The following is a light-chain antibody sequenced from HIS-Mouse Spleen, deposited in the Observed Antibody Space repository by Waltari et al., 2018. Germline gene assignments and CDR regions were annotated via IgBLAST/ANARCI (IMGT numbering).Light chain of an antibody. J-gene: IGLJ3*02. V-gene: IGLV6-57*02. Sequence: NFMLTQPHSVSESPGKTVTISCTGSSGSIASNYVQWYQQRPGSAPTTVIYEDNQRPPGVPVRFSGSIDSSSNSASLTISGLKTEDEADYYCQSYDSSNRVFGGGTKLTVL. CDR1: SGSIASNY. CDR2: EDN. CDR3: QSYDSSNRV.